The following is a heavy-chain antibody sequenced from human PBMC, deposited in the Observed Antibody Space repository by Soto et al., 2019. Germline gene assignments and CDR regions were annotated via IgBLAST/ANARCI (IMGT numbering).Heavy chain of an antibody. V-gene: IGHV1-18*01. J-gene: IGHJ3*02. Sequence: ASVKISCTASGYTFTSSGISWVRQAPGQGXEWMGWISAYNGNTNYAQKLQGRVTMTTDTSTSTAYMELRSLRSDDTAVYYCARDGYYYDSSGYSNQYAFDIWRQVTMFPVS. CDR3: ARDGYYYDSSGYSNQYAFDI. D-gene: IGHD3-22*01. CDR2: ISAYNGNT. CDR1: GYTFTSSG.